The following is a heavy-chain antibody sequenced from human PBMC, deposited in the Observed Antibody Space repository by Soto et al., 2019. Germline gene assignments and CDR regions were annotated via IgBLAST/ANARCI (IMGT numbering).Heavy chain of an antibody. Sequence: QVQLVQSGGEEKRPGASVKVSCKTSGYTFSNYGITWVRQAPGQPLEWLGWISLYSDGTNYAQKFQGRVSMTTDTSTTTAYMELRSLRSVDTAVYYCARVVPGAEAWFGPWGQGTLVTVSS. CDR2: ISLYSDGT. D-gene: IGHD2-2*01. CDR1: GYTFSNYG. J-gene: IGHJ5*02. CDR3: ARVVPGAEAWFGP. V-gene: IGHV1-18*01.